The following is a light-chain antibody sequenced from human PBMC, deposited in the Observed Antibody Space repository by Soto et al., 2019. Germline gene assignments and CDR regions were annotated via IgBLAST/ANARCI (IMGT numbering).Light chain of an antibody. CDR1: SSDVGAYNY. V-gene: IGLV2-14*03. CDR3: QSYDSSLSGFV. Sequence: QSALTQPASVSGSPGQSITISCTGTSSDVGAYNYVSWYQQHPGKAPKLMIYAVSNRPSGVSNRFSGSKSGSTASLTISGLQAEDEADYYCQSYDSSLSGFVFGTGTKVTVL. CDR2: AVS. J-gene: IGLJ1*01.